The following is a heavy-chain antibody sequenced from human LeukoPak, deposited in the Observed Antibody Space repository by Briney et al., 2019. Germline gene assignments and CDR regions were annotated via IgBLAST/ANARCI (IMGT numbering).Heavy chain of an antibody. CDR1: GYTFTGYY. CDR2: INPNSGGT. CDR3: ARDSGVIAAPPGDAFDI. V-gene: IGHV1-2*02. Sequence: ASVKVSCKASGYTFTGYYMHWVRQAPGQGLEWMGWINPNSGGTNYAQKFQGRVTMTRDTSISTAYMELSSLRSEDTAVYYCARDSGVIAAPPGDAFDIWGQGTMVTVSS. D-gene: IGHD6-6*01. J-gene: IGHJ3*02.